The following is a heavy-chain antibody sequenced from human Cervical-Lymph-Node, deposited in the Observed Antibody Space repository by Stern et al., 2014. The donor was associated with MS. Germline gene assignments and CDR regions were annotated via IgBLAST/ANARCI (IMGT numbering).Heavy chain of an antibody. CDR1: GDSIDSYF. V-gene: IGHV4-59*01. CDR3: ARGRFTVAATPFDF. J-gene: IGHJ4*02. Sequence: VQLLESGPGLLKPSETLSLTCTVSGDSIDSYFWNWIRQPPGKGLEWIGYIYYTGSTNYNPSLKSRVTVSLNTSKNKFSLRLTSVTAADTAVYYCARGRFTVAATPFDFWGQGTLITVSS. CDR2: IYYTGST. D-gene: IGHD4-23*01.